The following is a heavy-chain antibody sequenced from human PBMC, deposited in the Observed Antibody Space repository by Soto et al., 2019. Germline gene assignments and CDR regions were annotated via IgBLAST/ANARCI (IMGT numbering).Heavy chain of an antibody. Sequence: SETLSLTCTVSGGSISSGGYYWSWIRQHPGKGLEWIGYIYYIGSTYYNPSLKSRVTISVDTSKNQFSLKLSSVTAADTAVYYCARVGPRNYYDSSGYYYYFYYWGQGTLVTVSS. V-gene: IGHV4-31*03. J-gene: IGHJ4*02. D-gene: IGHD3-22*01. CDR3: ARVGPRNYYDSSGYYYYFYY. CDR1: GGSISSGGYY. CDR2: IYYIGST.